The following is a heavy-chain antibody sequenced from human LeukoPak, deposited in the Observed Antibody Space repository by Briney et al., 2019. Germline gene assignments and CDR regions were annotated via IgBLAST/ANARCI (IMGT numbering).Heavy chain of an antibody. CDR3: AKGSF. CDR1: GFTFSTSA. Sequence: PGGSLRLSCVVSGFTFSTSAMSWVRQAPGKGLEWVSGISESGGSTYYADSVKGRFTSSRDNSKNKLYLQMNNLRAEDTAAYYCAKGSFWGQGTLVTVSS. J-gene: IGHJ4*02. D-gene: IGHD3-10*01. CDR2: ISESGGST. V-gene: IGHV3-23*01.